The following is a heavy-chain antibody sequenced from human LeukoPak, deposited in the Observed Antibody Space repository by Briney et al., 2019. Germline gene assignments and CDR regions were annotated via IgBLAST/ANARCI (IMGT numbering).Heavy chain of an antibody. V-gene: IGHV3-23*01. D-gene: IGHD5-12*01. CDR2: ITRSGGST. CDR1: VVTFSIYA. CDR3: AKDPQSGYPYYFDC. Sequence: GGSLRPSCAASVVTFSIYAMSWVGRAPGKGLEWFSVITRSGGSTYYADSVKGRFTISRDNSKNTLYLQMNSLRAEDTAVYYCAKDPQSGYPYYFDCWGQGTLVTVSS. J-gene: IGHJ4*02.